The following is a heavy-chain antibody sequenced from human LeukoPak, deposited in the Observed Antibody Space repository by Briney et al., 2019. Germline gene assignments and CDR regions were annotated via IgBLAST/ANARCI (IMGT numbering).Heavy chain of an antibody. CDR2: VKTKTDGGTI. D-gene: IGHD2-21*01. CDR1: GFTFTNAW. V-gene: IGHV3-15*01. J-gene: IGHJ4*02. CDR3: TTVSGGGDCYRY. Sequence: GGSLRLSCAASGFTFTNAWMTWVRQAPGKGLEWVSRVKTKTDGGTIDYAAPVKGRFTISRDDSKNTLFLQMDSLKIEDTAVYYCTTVSGGGDCYRYWGQGILVTVSS.